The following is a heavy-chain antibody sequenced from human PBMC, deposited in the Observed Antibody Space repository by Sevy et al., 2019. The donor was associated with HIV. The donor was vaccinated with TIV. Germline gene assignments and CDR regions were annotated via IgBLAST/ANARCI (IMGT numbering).Heavy chain of an antibody. D-gene: IGHD3-22*01. Sequence: GGSLRLSCAASGFTFSSYSMNWVRQAPGKGLEWVSSISSSSYIYYADSVKGRFTISRDNAKNSLYLQMNSLRAEDTAVYYCARDLPYDSSGSNHYYYYYGMDVWGQGTTVTVSS. V-gene: IGHV3-21*01. J-gene: IGHJ6*02. CDR1: GFTFSSYS. CDR3: ARDLPYDSSGSNHYYYYYGMDV. CDR2: ISSSSYI.